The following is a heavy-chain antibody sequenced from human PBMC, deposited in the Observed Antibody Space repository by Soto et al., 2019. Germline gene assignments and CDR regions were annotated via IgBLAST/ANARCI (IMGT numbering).Heavy chain of an antibody. J-gene: IGHJ6*02. V-gene: IGHV4-59*01. CDR3: ARAASHCSDGSCYSGGGIGYYYYGMDV. Sequence: SETLSLTCTVSGGSISSYYWSWIRQPPGKGLEWIGYIYYSGSTNYNPSLKSRVTISVDTSKNQFSLKLSSVTAADTAVYYCARAASHCSDGSCYSGGGIGYYYYGMDVWGQGTTVTSP. D-gene: IGHD2-15*01. CDR2: IYYSGST. CDR1: GGSISSYY.